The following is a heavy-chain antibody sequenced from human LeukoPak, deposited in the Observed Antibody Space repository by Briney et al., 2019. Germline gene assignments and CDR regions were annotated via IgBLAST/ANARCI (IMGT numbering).Heavy chain of an antibody. Sequence: ASVKVSCKTCGYSFRSYGITWLRQAPGQGLEWMGWISGSSGNTKYAEKFQGRVTMTTDTSTTTAYMELRNLTSDDTAVYYCAREGHGGHRLFEYWGQGTLVTVSS. D-gene: IGHD3-10*01. CDR1: GYSFRSYG. CDR2: ISGSSGNT. V-gene: IGHV1-18*04. J-gene: IGHJ4*02. CDR3: AREGHGGHRLFEY.